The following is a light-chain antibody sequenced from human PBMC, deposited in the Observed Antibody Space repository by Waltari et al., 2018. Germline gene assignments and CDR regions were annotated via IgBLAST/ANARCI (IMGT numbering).Light chain of an antibody. J-gene: IGKJ1*01. Sequence: DIQMIQSPSSLSASVRDSVTITCQASQDISKYLSWYQQKPGKAPKLLIYEASNLETGVPSRFSGSGSRTDFTFTISSLQPEDVATYYCQQYGNHPVTFGQGTKVEIK. CDR3: QQYGNHPVT. CDR2: EAS. CDR1: QDISKY. V-gene: IGKV1-33*01.